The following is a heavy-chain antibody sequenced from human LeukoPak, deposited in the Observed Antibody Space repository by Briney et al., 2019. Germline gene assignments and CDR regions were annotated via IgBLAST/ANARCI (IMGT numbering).Heavy chain of an antibody. CDR1: GFTFTNYA. D-gene: IGHD1-26*01. V-gene: IGHV3-23*01. CDR3: ATEWYTGTSLHYTY. J-gene: IGHJ4*02. Sequence: GGSLRLSCVSSGFTFTNYAMSWVRQPPGKGLEWVSFISGSGSSTYCADSVRGRFTISRDNSKNALYLLMNNLRAEDTAIYYCATEWYTGTSLHYTYWGQGTLVTVSS. CDR2: ISGSGSST.